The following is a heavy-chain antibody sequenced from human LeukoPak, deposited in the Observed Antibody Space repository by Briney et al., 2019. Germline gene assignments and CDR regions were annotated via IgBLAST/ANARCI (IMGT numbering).Heavy chain of an antibody. J-gene: IGHJ4*02. Sequence: KPGGSLRLSCTGSGFTLGDSAMSWLRRAPGKGLEWVSFIKSKAYGGTTEYAASVKGRFTVSRDDSKSIAYLHMNSLKTEDTAVYYCSRTRSVAGSSIYFDYWGQGTLVTVSS. V-gene: IGHV3-49*05. D-gene: IGHD6-19*01. CDR2: IKSKAYGGTT. CDR1: GFTLGDSA. CDR3: SRTRSVAGSSIYFDY.